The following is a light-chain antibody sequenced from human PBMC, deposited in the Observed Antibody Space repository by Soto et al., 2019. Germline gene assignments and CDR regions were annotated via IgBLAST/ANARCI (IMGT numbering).Light chain of an antibody. CDR2: GNS. CDR1: SSNIGAGYD. V-gene: IGLV1-40*01. J-gene: IGLJ2*01. Sequence: QPVLTQPPSVSRAPGQRVTISCTGSSSNIGAGYDVHWYQQLPGTAPKVLIYGNSNRPSGVPDRFSGSKSGTSASLAITGLQAEDEAGYYCQSYDSSLSGVVFGGGTKLTVL. CDR3: QSYDSSLSGVV.